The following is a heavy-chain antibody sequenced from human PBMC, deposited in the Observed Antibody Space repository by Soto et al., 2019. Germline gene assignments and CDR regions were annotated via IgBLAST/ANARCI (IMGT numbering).Heavy chain of an antibody. J-gene: IGHJ4*02. CDR1: GGSISSSSYY. V-gene: IGHV4-39*01. D-gene: IGHD6-13*01. Sequence: SETLSLTCTVSGGSISSSSYYWGWIRQPPGKGLEWIGSIYYSGSTYYNPSLKSRVTISVDTSKNQFSLKLSSVTAADTAVYYCARQFQLVTFDYWGQGTLVTVSS. CDR3: ARQFQLVTFDY. CDR2: IYYSGST.